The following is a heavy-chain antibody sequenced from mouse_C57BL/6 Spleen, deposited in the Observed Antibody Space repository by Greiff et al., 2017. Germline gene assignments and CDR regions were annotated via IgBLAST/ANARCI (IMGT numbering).Heavy chain of an antibody. V-gene: IGHV1-69*01. Sequence: VQLQQPGAELVMPGASVKLSCKASGYTFTSYWMHWVKQRPGQGLEWIGEIDPSDSYTNYNQKFKGKSTLTVDKSSSTAYMQLSSLTSEDSAVYYCARRDSHFDYWGQGTTLTVSS. J-gene: IGHJ2*01. CDR1: GYTFTSYW. CDR2: IDPSDSYT. CDR3: ARRDSHFDY. D-gene: IGHD2-4*01.